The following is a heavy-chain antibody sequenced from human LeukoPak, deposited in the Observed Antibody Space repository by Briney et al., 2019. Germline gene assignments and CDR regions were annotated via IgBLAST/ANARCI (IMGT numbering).Heavy chain of an antibody. CDR2: ITYDGRDK. CDR3: ARIHSGYEPPKEYYGMDV. D-gene: IGHD5-12*01. Sequence: GRSLRLSCAGFGFSFSDFGMHWVRQAPGKGLKWVAVITYDGRDKYYADSVKGRFTISRDNSKVYIQLDSLKSEDTAVYYCARIHSGYEPPKEYYGMDVWGKGTTVTVSS. J-gene: IGHJ6*04. V-gene: IGHV3-30*03. CDR1: GFSFSDFG.